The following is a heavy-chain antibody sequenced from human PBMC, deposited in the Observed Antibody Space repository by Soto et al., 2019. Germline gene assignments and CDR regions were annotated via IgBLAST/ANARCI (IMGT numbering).Heavy chain of an antibody. D-gene: IGHD3-16*01. CDR3: GREGGGGLLGDS. Sequence: EVQLLESGGGLIQPGGSLRLSCAASGFTFTSYTINWVRQAPGKGLEWVSFISSSSSTIYYADSVKGRFTISRDNAKNLWLRKRSGLRAGGGAVYYGGREGGGGLLGDSWGQGTLVTVSS. J-gene: IGHJ4*02. V-gene: IGHV3-48*01. CDR1: GFTFTSYT. CDR2: ISSSSSTI.